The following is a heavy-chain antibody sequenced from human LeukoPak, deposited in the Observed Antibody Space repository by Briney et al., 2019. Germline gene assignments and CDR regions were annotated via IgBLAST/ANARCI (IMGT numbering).Heavy chain of an antibody. V-gene: IGHV4-61*02. CDR3: ARDRVMARALPHYYYYMDV. J-gene: IGHJ6*03. CDR1: GGSISSGSYY. Sequence: SETLSLTCTVSGGSISSGSYYWSWIRQPAGKGLEWIGRIYTSGSTNYNPSLKSRVTISVDTSKNQFSLKLSSVTAADTAVYYCARDRVMARALPHYYYYMDVWGKGTTVTVSS. D-gene: IGHD3-16*01. CDR2: IYTSGST.